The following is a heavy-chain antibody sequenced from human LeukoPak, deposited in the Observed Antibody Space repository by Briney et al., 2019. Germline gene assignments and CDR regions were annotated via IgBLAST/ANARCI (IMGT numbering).Heavy chain of an antibody. CDR3: ARRPRGYCSSTSCYHDF. CDR2: INQDESEK. V-gene: IGHV3-7*01. J-gene: IGHJ4*02. Sequence: GGSLRLSCAASGFTFSSYWMTWVRQAPGKGLEWVANINQDESEKYYVDSVKGRFTISRDNAKNSLYLQMNSLRAEDTAVYYCARRPRGYCSSTSCYHDFWGQGTLVTVSS. CDR1: GFTFSSYW. D-gene: IGHD2-2*01.